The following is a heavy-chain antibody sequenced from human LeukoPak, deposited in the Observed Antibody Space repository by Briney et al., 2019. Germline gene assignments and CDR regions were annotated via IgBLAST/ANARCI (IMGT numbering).Heavy chain of an antibody. V-gene: IGHV1-8*02. CDR3: ARGPNSGSYYFWFDP. D-gene: IGHD1-26*01. Sequence: ASVKVSCKASGYTFTSYGINWVRQATGQGLEWMGWMNPNSGNTGYAQKFQGRVTMTRNTSISTAYMELSSLRSEDTAVYYCARGPNSGSYYFWFDPWGQGTLVTVSS. CDR1: GYTFTSYG. CDR2: MNPNSGNT. J-gene: IGHJ5*02.